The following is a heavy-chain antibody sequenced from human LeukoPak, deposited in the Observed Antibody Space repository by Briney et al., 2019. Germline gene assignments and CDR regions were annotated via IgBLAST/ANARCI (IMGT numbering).Heavy chain of an antibody. CDR2: INPNSGGT. Sequence: ASVKVSCKASGYTFTGYYMHWVRQAPGQGLEWMGWINPNSGGTNYAQKFQGRVTMTRDTSISTAYMELSRLRSDDTAVYYCARSVHTVTNPKAYAFDIWGQGTMVTVSS. CDR3: ARSVHTVTNPKAYAFDI. D-gene: IGHD4-11*01. CDR1: GYTFTGYY. V-gene: IGHV1-2*02. J-gene: IGHJ3*02.